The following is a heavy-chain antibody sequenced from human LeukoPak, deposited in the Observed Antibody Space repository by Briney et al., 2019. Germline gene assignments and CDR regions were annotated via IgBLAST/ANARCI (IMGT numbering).Heavy chain of an antibody. CDR2: IYPGDSDT. J-gene: IGHJ4*02. Sequence: GESLKISCKGSGYSFTGYWIGRVRQMPGKGLEWMGIIYPGDSDTRYSPSFQGQVTISADKSISTAYLQWSSLKASDTAMYYCARQAPMVRGVISRVFDYWGQGTLVTVSS. CDR3: ARQAPMVRGVISRVFDY. D-gene: IGHD3-10*01. CDR1: GYSFTGYW. V-gene: IGHV5-51*01.